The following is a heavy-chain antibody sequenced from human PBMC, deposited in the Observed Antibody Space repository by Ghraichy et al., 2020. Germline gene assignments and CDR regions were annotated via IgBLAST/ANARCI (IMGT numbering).Heavy chain of an antibody. V-gene: IGHV1-69*13. CDR1: GGTFSSYA. Sequence: SVKVSCKASGGTFSSYAISWVRQAPGQGLEWMGGIIPIFGTANYAQKFQGRVTITADESTSTAYMELSSLRSEDTAVYYCARDPPYYYDSSGYSRSMLGYWGQGTLVTVSS. CDR2: IIPIFGTA. J-gene: IGHJ4*02. CDR3: ARDPPYYYDSSGYSRSMLGY. D-gene: IGHD3-22*01.